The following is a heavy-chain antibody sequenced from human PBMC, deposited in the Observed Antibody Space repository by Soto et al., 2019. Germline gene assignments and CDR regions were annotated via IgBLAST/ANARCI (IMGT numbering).Heavy chain of an antibody. CDR1: SGSITDYY. D-gene: IGHD3-22*01. V-gene: IGHV4-59*08. CDR3: ARHRRYYYDSRGYSPLDAFEI. Sequence: PSETLSLTCTVSSGSITDYYCSWSRQPPGKGLEWIGYIYYSGSTNYNPSLKSRVTISVDTSKNQFSLKLSPVTAADTAVYYCARHRRYYYDSRGYSPLDAFEIWGQGTMVTVSS. J-gene: IGHJ3*02. CDR2: IYYSGST.